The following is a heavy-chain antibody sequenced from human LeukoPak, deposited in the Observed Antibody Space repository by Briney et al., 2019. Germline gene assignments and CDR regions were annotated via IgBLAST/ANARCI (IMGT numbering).Heavy chain of an antibody. Sequence: GGSLRLSCAASGFTVTNSYMSWVRRAPGKGLEWVSVIYSGGTTYYADSVTGRFTISRDNSKNTLYLQMNSLTVEDTAVYYCARVGGSGYYYFDYWGQGTLVTVSS. CDR3: ARVGGSGYYYFDY. CDR1: GFTVTNSY. J-gene: IGHJ4*02. V-gene: IGHV3-53*01. D-gene: IGHD3-10*01. CDR2: IYSGGTT.